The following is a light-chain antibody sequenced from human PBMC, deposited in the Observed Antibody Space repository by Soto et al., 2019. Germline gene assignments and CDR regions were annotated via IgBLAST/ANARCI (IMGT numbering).Light chain of an antibody. CDR3: CSYAGNSGV. CDR1: SSDVGSYNF. V-gene: IGLV2-23*02. J-gene: IGLJ3*02. CDR2: EVS. Sequence: QSALTQPASVSGSPGQSIIISCTGTSSDVGSYNFVSWYQQHPGKAPKLMIYEVSKRPSGVSNRFSGSKSGNTASRTISGLQPEDEADYYCCSYAGNSGVFGGGTKLTVL.